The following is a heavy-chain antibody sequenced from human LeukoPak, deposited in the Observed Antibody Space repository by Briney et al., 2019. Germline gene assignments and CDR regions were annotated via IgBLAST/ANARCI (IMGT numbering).Heavy chain of an antibody. CDR2: MSAYNGNT. V-gene: IGHV1-18*01. D-gene: IGHD6-6*01. J-gene: IGHJ6*03. CDR1: GYTFTSYG. CDR3: ASLRQLGYYYYFMDV. Sequence: ASVKVSCKASGYTFTSYGISWVRQAPGQGLEWMGWMSAYNGNTNYAQKFQGRVTMTTDTSTSTAYLELRSLSSDDTAVYYCASLRQLGYYYYFMDVWGKGTAVTVSS.